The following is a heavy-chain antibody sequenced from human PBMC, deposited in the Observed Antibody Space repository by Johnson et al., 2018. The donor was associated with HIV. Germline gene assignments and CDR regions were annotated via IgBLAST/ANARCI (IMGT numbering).Heavy chain of an antibody. V-gene: IGHV3-20*04. CDR1: GFTFSSYA. CDR2: INWNGGST. CDR3: AKWDSWGGVGI. Sequence: VHLVESGGGVVQPGRSLRLSCAASGFTFSSYAMHWVRQAPGKGLEWVSGINWNGGSTGYADSVKGRFTISRDNAKNSLYLQMNSLRAEDTALYYCAKWDSWGGVGIWGQGTMVTVSA. J-gene: IGHJ3*02. D-gene: IGHD1-26*01.